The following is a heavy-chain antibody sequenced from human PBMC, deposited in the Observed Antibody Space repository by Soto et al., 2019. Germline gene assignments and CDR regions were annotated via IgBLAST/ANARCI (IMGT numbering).Heavy chain of an antibody. D-gene: IGHD2-8*01. CDR2: ISYDGSNK. J-gene: IGHJ4*02. CDR3: ARDKSIVLMVYANPLDY. Sequence: GGSLRLSCAASGFTFSSYAMHWVRQAPGKGLEWVAVISYDGSNKYYADSVKGRFTISRDNSKNTLYLQMNSLRAEDTAVYYCARDKSIVLMVYANPLDYWGQGTLVTVSS. V-gene: IGHV3-30-3*01. CDR1: GFTFSSYA.